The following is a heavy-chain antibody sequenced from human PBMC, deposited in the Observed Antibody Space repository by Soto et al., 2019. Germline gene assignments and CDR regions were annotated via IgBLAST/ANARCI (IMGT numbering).Heavy chain of an antibody. CDR2: IYHSGST. CDR1: SCSISSSNW. Sequence: SDTLSLTFAVSSCSISSSNWWSWFRQPPGKGLEWIGEIYHSGSTNYNPSLKSRVTISVDRSKNQFSLKLSSVTAADTAVYYCARARIGYDFWSGYYTGGGQWVEYYGMDVWGQGTTVTVAS. CDR3: ARARIGYDFWSGYYTGGGQWVEYYGMDV. J-gene: IGHJ6*02. V-gene: IGHV4-4*02. D-gene: IGHD3-3*01.